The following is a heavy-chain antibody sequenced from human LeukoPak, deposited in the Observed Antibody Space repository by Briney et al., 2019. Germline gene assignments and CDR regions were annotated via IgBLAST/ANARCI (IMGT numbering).Heavy chain of an antibody. Sequence: SETLSLTCTVSDGSISSGSYYWSWIRQPAGKGLEWIGEIHHSGNAIYNPSLKSRVAISMDTSTNQFSLMLTPVTAADTAVYSWARDSTRDSNWFFAYGGKGPRVPVSS. CDR2: IHHSGNA. V-gene: IGHV4-61*10. J-gene: IGHJ4*02. CDR3: ARDSTRDSNWFFAY. D-gene: IGHD6-13*01. CDR1: DGSISSGSYY.